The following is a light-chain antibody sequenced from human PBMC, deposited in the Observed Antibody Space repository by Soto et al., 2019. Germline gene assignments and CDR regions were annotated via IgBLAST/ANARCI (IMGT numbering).Light chain of an antibody. Sequence: QSALTQPASVSGSPGQSITISCTGTSSDVGSYNLVSWYQQHPGKAPKLMIYEVSKRPSGVSNRFSGSKSGNTASLTISGLQAEDEADYYSCSYAGSSTSPYVFGTGTKLTVL. V-gene: IGLV2-23*02. CDR3: CSYAGSSTSPYV. CDR2: EVS. CDR1: SSDVGSYNL. J-gene: IGLJ1*01.